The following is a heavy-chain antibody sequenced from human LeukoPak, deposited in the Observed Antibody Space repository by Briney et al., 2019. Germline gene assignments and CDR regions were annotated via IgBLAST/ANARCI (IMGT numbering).Heavy chain of an antibody. D-gene: IGHD3-22*01. Sequence: RGSLRLSCAASGFTFSSYAMSWVRQAPGKGLEWVSAISGSGGSTYYADSVKGRFTISRDNSKNTLYLQMNSLRAEDTAVYYCAKVPDYYDSSGYPEYFQHWGQGTLVTVSS. CDR1: GFTFSSYA. J-gene: IGHJ1*01. V-gene: IGHV3-23*01. CDR2: ISGSGGST. CDR3: AKVPDYYDSSGYPEYFQH.